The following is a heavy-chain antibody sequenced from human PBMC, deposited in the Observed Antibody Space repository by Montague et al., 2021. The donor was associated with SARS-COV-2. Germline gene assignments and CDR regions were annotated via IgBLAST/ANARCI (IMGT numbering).Heavy chain of an antibody. V-gene: IGHV3-74*01. CDR1: GFTFSTYW. CDR3: ARSNLHDYADY. J-gene: IGHJ4*02. Sequence: SLRLSCAASGFTFSTYWMYWIRQIPGKGLALVSRINPDGDATTYADSVKGRFTISRDNSKNILYLQMNSLRGEDTAVYYCARSNLHDYADYWGRGNLVTVSS. D-gene: IGHD4/OR15-4a*01. CDR2: INPDGDAT.